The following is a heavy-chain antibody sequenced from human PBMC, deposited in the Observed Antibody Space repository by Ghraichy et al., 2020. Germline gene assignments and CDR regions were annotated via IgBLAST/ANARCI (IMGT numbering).Heavy chain of an antibody. CDR1: GYTFTGYY. D-gene: IGHD3-3*01. J-gene: IGHJ4*02. CDR2: INPNSGGT. CDR3: ARGIYDFWSGYLFDY. V-gene: IGHV1-2*04. Sequence: ASVKVSCKASGYTFTGYYMHWVRQAPGQGLEWMGWINPNSGGTNYAQKFQGWVTMTRDTSISTAYMELSRLRSDDTAVYYCARGIYDFWSGYLFDYWGQGTLVTVSS.